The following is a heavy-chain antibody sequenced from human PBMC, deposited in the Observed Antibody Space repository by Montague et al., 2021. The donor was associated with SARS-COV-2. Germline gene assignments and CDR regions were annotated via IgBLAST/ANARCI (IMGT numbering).Heavy chain of an antibody. J-gene: IGHJ4*02. CDR1: GGSISSGGYY. D-gene: IGHD3-3*01. V-gene: IGHV4-31*03. Sequence: TLSLTCTVSGGSISSGGYYWSWIRQHPGKGLEWIGYIYYIGSTYYNPSLTSRVTISVDTSKNQFSLKLISVTAADTAVYYCSRAPTIFGVVITSFDYWGQGTLVTVAS. CDR3: SRAPTIFGVVITSFDY. CDR2: IYYIGST.